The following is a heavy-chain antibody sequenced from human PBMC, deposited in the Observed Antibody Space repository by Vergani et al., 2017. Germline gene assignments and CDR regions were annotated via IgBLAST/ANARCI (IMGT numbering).Heavy chain of an antibody. J-gene: IGHJ4*02. CDR3: ARDEYGSGTY. Sequence: EVQLVESGGGLIQPGGSLRLSCAASGFTVSSNYMSWVRQAPGKGLEWVANIKQDGSEKYYVDSVKGRFTISRDNAKNSLYLQMNSLRAEDTAVYYCARDEYGSGTYWGQGTLVTVSS. V-gene: IGHV3-7*01. D-gene: IGHD3-10*01. CDR2: IKQDGSEK. CDR1: GFTVSSNY.